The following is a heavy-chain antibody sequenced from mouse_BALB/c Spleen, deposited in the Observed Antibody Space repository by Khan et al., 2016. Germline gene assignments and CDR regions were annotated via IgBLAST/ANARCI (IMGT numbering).Heavy chain of an antibody. Sequence: EVQLQESGPGLVKPSQSLSLTCTVPGYSITSDYAWNWIRQFPGNKLEWMGYISYSGSTSYNPSLKSRISITRGTSKNQFFLQLNSVTTEDTATXYCARDYYGSSYVDYWGQGTTLTVSS. V-gene: IGHV3-2*02. CDR3: ARDYYGSSYVDY. J-gene: IGHJ2*01. CDR2: ISYSGST. D-gene: IGHD1-1*01. CDR1: GYSITSDYA.